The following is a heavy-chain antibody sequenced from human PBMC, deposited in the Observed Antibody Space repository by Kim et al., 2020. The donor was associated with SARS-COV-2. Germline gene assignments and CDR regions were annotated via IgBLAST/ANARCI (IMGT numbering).Heavy chain of an antibody. D-gene: IGHD5-12*01. CDR3: ARALGDGYNRGPFDY. V-gene: IGHV3-21*01. CDR2: ISSSSSYI. CDR1: GFTFSSYS. Sequence: GGSLRLSCAASGFTFSSYSMNWVRQAPGKGLEWVSSISSSSSYIYYADSVKGRFTISRDNAKNSLYLQMNSLRAEDTAVYYCARALGDGYNRGPFDYWGQGTLVPVSS. J-gene: IGHJ4*02.